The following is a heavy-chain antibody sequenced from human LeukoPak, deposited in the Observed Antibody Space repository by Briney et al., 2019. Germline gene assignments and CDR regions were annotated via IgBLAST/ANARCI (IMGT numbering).Heavy chain of an antibody. CDR3: AREGPIVGATHLVDY. CDR2: INPNSGGT. Sequence: ASVKVSCKASGYTFTDYYMYWVRQAPGQGLEWMGWINPNSGGTNYAQKFQGRVTMTRDTSISTAYMELSRLRSDDTAVYYCAREGPIVGATHLVDYGGQGTLVTVSS. V-gene: IGHV1-2*02. CDR1: GYTFTDYY. J-gene: IGHJ4*02. D-gene: IGHD1-26*01.